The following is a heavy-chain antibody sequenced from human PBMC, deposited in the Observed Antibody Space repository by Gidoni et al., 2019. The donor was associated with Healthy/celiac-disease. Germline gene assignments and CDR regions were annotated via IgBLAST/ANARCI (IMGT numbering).Heavy chain of an antibody. CDR1: GFTVSSNY. Sequence: EVQLVESGGGLIQPGGSLRLSYPASGFTVSSNYMSWVRQAPGKGLEWVSVIYSGGSTYYADSVKGRFTISRDNSKNTLYLQMNSLRAEDTAVYYCARVPEIITGEYYFDYWGQGTLVTVSS. CDR2: IYSGGST. CDR3: ARVPEIITGEYYFDY. J-gene: IGHJ4*02. V-gene: IGHV3-53*01. D-gene: IGHD1-20*01.